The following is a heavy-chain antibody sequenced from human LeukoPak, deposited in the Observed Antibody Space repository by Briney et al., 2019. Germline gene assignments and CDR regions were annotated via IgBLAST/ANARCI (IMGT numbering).Heavy chain of an antibody. CDR3: AREGRLLGAFDV. J-gene: IGHJ3*01. CDR1: GFTFSTYW. Sequence: GGSLRLSCAASGFTFSTYWMNWVRQAPGKGLEWVADIKPDGSHVSYVDSVKGRFSIPRDNAQNSPYLQVSSLRAEDTAIYYCAREGRLLGAFDVWGQGTMVTVSS. CDR2: IKPDGSHV. V-gene: IGHV3-7*01.